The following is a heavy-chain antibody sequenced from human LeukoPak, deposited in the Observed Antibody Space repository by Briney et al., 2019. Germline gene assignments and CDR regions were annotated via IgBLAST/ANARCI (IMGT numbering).Heavy chain of an antibody. CDR3: ARGGYVRIDY. J-gene: IGHJ4*02. V-gene: IGHV4-34*01. D-gene: IGHD5-12*01. CDR1: GGSFSGYY. CDR2: INHSGST. Sequence: PSETLSLTCAVYGGSFSGYYWSWIRQPPGKGLEWIGEINHSGSTNYNPSLKSRVTISVDTSKNQFSLKLSSVTAADTAVYYCARGGYVRIDYWGQGTLVTVSS.